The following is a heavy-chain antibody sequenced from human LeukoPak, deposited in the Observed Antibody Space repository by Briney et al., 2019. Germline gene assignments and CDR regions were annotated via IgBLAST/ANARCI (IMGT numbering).Heavy chain of an antibody. V-gene: IGHV4-59*12. CDR3: ARIDPLGFFDQ. J-gene: IGHJ4*02. Sequence: PSETLSLACSVSGAFSSRYYWSWVRQPLGKGLEWLGYIFYSGHSNYNPSLTSRISMSVDTSKAQFSLELTSVAAADTAVHYCARIDPLGFFDQWGPGTLVTVSS. CDR1: GAFSSRYY. CDR2: IFYSGHS. D-gene: IGHD6-25*01.